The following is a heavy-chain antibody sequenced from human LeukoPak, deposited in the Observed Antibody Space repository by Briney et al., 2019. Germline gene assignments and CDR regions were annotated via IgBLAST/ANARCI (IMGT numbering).Heavy chain of an antibody. D-gene: IGHD3-3*01. CDR2: MNPNSGNT. CDR1: GYTFTSYD. J-gene: IGHJ4*02. V-gene: IGHV1-8*01. Sequence: GASVTVSCKASGYTFTSYDINWVRQATGQGLEWMGWMNPNSGNTGYAQKFQGRVTMTRNTSISTAYMELSSLRSEDTAVYYCARLIPPRYYDFWSGYSDYWGQGTLVTVSS. CDR3: ARLIPPRYYDFWSGYSDY.